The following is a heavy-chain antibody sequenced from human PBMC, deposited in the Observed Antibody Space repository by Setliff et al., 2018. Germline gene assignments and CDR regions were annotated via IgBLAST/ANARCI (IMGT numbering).Heavy chain of an antibody. J-gene: IGHJ6*03. D-gene: IGHD3-10*01. CDR1: GYTFSTYA. CDR2: INTNTGNP. CDR3: ARGSRFGTIVYRGDYYLDV. Sequence: ASVKVSCKGSGYTFSTYAIIWMRQAPGQGLEWMGWINTNTGNPGYAQGFTGRFVFSLDTSVSTAYLQISSLKAEDTAIYYCARGSRFGTIVYRGDYYLDVWGKGTTVTV. V-gene: IGHV7-4-1*02.